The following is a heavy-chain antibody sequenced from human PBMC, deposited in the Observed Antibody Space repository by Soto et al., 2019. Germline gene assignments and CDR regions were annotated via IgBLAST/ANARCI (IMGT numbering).Heavy chain of an antibody. D-gene: IGHD4-17*01. V-gene: IGHV3-23*01. J-gene: IGHJ6*03. CDR2: ISGSGGST. CDR3: AKDRIYGDPDRNYMDA. CDR1: GFTFSSYA. Sequence: EVQLLESGGGLVQPGGSLRLSCAASGFTFSSYAMSWVRQAPGKGLEWVSAISGSGGSTYYADSVKGRFTISRDNSKNTLYLQMNSLRAEDTAVYYCAKDRIYGDPDRNYMDAWGKGTTVTVSS.